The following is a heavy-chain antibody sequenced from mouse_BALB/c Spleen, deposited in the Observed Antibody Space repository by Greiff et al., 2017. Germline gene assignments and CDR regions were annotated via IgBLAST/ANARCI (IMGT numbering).Heavy chain of an antibody. D-gene: IGHD2-10*02. J-gene: IGHJ2*01. Sequence: VQLKESGPGLVKPSQSLSLTCTVTGYSITSDYAWNWIRQFPGNKLEWMGYISYSGSTSYNPSLKSRISITRDSSKNQFFLQLNSVTTEDTATYYCARGGYGNYFDYWGQGTTLTVSS. CDR1: GYSITSDYA. CDR2: ISYSGST. CDR3: ARGGYGNYFDY. V-gene: IGHV3-2*02.